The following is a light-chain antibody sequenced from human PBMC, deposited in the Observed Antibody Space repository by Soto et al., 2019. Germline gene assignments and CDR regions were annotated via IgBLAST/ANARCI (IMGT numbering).Light chain of an antibody. V-gene: IGKV3-20*01. CDR3: QQYGSSPRT. Sequence: EIVLTQSPGTLSLSPGERATLSCRASQTVSSSYLAWYQQKPGQPPRLLIYGASSRATGIPDRFSGGGSGTDFTLTISRLEPEDFAVYYCQQYGSSPRTFGQGTKVEIK. CDR1: QTVSSSY. J-gene: IGKJ1*01. CDR2: GAS.